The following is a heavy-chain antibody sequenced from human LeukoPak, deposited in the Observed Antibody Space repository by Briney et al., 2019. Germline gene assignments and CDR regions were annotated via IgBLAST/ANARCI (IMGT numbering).Heavy chain of an antibody. CDR1: GYTITSYY. Sequence: GASVKVSCKASGYTITSYYMHWVRQAPGQGLEWMGIINPSGGSTSYAQKFQGRVTMTRDTSTSTVYMELSSLRSEDTAVYYCAREITPLAGYDAFDIWGQGTMVTVSS. CDR2: INPSGGST. CDR3: AREITPLAGYDAFDI. V-gene: IGHV1-46*01. J-gene: IGHJ3*02. D-gene: IGHD2-15*01.